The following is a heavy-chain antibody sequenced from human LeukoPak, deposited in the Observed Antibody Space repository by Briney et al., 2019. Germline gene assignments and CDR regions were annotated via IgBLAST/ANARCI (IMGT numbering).Heavy chain of an antibody. Sequence: GGSLRLSCAASGFTFSSFGMSWVRQAPGKGLEWVSAISSTGGTAYYADSVKGRFTISRDNSKNTLYVQMNSLRAEDTAVYYCAKPHFDDWGQGTLVTVSS. CDR1: GFTFSSFG. V-gene: IGHV3-23*01. CDR2: ISSTGGTA. J-gene: IGHJ4*02. CDR3: AKPHFDD.